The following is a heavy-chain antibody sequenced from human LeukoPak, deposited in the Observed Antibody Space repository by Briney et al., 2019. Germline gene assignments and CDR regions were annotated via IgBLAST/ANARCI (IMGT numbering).Heavy chain of an antibody. CDR3: ARDFFGSMDTAMVYYFDY. Sequence: GGSLRLSCAASEFTFSNYGMHWVRQAPGKGLEWVSFIRFDGSSQYYAESVKGRFTISRDNAKNSLYLQMNSLRAEDTAVYYCARDFFGSMDTAMVYYFDYWGQGTLVTVSS. CDR1: EFTFSNYG. D-gene: IGHD5-18*01. V-gene: IGHV3-30*02. CDR2: IRFDGSSQ. J-gene: IGHJ4*02.